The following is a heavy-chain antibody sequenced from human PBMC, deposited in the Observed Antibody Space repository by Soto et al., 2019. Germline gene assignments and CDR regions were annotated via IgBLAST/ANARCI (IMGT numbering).Heavy chain of an antibody. CDR1: GFTFSSYS. V-gene: IGHV3-21*01. J-gene: IGHJ4*02. Sequence: GGSLRLSCAASGFTFSSYSMNWVRQAPGKGLEWVSSISSSSSYIYYADSVKGRFTISRDNAKNSLYLQMNSLRAEDTAVYYCARVNNNWNYGHFDYWGQGTLVTVSS. CDR2: ISSSSSYI. CDR3: ARVNNNWNYGHFDY. D-gene: IGHD1-7*01.